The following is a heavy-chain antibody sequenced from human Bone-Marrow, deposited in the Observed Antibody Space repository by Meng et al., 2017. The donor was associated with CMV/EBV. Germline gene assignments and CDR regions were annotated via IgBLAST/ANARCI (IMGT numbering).Heavy chain of an antibody. V-gene: IGHV1-2*02. J-gene: IGHJ4*02. D-gene: IGHD5-18*01. CDR3: AVYPGNLGYSYSWSLPAIDF. CDR2: INPDTGDT. CDR1: GYTFLGYY. Sequence: ASVKVSCKASGYTFLGYYIHWVRQAPGQGLEWVGCINPDTGDTNSAQNFQGRVTITRDTSSSTSYMQLSRLTSDDTAMDYCAVYPGNLGYSYSWSLPAIDFWGQGALVTVSS.